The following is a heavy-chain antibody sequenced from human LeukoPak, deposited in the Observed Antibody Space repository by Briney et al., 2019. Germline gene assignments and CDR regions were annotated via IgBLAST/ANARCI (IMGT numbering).Heavy chain of an antibody. CDR2: IFPADSDT. CDR3: ARQSRDGSKTRGYYFDS. CDR1: GYIFTNYW. D-gene: IGHD3-10*01. V-gene: IGHV5-51*01. J-gene: IGHJ4*02. Sequence: GESLKIFCRVSGYIFTNYWIGCVRQLPREELESMGVIFPADSDTTYSPSFEGQVTISADKSIDTVYLQWSSLKASDTATYYCARQSRDGSKTRGYYFDSWGQGTLVTVSS.